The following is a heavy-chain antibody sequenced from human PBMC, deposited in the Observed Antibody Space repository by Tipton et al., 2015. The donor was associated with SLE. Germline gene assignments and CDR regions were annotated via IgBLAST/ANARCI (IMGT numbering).Heavy chain of an antibody. D-gene: IGHD6-25*01. CDR3: ARDHGYSSGFFDY. V-gene: IGHV4-4*08. J-gene: IGHJ4*02. CDR1: GGSFSGYY. Sequence: TLSLTCAVYGGSFSGYYWNWIRQPPGKGLEWIGHIYTSGSTNYNPSLKSRVTISVDTSKNQFSLKLRTLTAADTAVYYCARDHGYSSGFFDYWGQGTLVTVSA. CDR2: IYTSGST.